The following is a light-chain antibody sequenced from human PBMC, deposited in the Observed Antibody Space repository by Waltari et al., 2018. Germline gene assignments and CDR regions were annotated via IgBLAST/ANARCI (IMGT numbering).Light chain of an antibody. V-gene: IGLV4-69*01. CDR2: VNSDGSH. CDR3: QTWGTGIQV. J-gene: IGLJ3*02. Sequence: LGLTQSPSASASLGASVKITCSLPGEYSASAIAWHQQKPLKGPRYLMTVNSDGSHKKGDGISERFSGSSSDLDRYLIISRLQSDDEADYFCQTWGTGIQVFGSGTKLTVL. CDR1: GEYSASA.